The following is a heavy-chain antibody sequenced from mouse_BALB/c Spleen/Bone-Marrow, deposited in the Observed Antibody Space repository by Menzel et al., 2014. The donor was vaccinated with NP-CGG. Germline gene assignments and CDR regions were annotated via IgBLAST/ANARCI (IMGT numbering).Heavy chain of an antibody. Sequence: EVKLVESGGGLVQPGGSRKLSCAASGFTFSSFGMHWVRQAPEKGLEWVAYISSGSSTIYYADTVKGRFTISRDNPKNTLFLQMTSLRSEDTAMYYCARSWEYFDVWGAGTTVTASS. D-gene: IGHD4-1*01. V-gene: IGHV5-17*02. J-gene: IGHJ1*01. CDR3: ARSWEYFDV. CDR2: ISSGSSTI. CDR1: GFTFSSFG.